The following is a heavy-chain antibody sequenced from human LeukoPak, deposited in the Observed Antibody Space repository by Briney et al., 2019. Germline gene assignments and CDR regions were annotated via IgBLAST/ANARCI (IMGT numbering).Heavy chain of an antibody. CDR3: ARVDYGSGSLKNWFDP. D-gene: IGHD3-10*01. V-gene: IGHV4-59*01. CDR2: IYYSGST. CDR1: GRSISSYY. Sequence: SETLSLTCTVSGRSISSYYWSWIRQPPGKGLEWVGYIYYSGSTNYNPSLKSRVTISVDTSKNQFSLKLSSVTAADTAVYYCARVDYGSGSLKNWFDPWGQGTLVTVS. J-gene: IGHJ5*02.